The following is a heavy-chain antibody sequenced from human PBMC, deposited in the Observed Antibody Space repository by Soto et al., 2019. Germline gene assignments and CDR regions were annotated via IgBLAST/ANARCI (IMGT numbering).Heavy chain of an antibody. D-gene: IGHD6-19*01. Sequence: GASVKATCKSSGYTLTELPMHWVRQAPGKGLEWMGGFDPEDGETIYAQKFQGRVTMTEDTSTDTAYMELSSLRSEDTAVYYCATGSYSSGWYYFDYWGQGTLVTVSS. CDR1: GYTLTELP. CDR2: FDPEDGET. V-gene: IGHV1-24*01. J-gene: IGHJ4*02. CDR3: ATGSYSSGWYYFDY.